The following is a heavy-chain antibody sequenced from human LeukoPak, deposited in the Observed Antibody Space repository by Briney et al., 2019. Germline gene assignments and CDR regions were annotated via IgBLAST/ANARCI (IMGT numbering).Heavy chain of an antibody. CDR1: GFTFSSYA. Sequence: GGSLRLSCAASGFTFSSYAMSWVRQAPGKGLEWVSAISGSGGSTYYADSVKGGFTISRDNSKNTLYLQMNRLRAENTPVYYCAKGHRIAAAGIYNWFDPWGQGTLVTVSS. D-gene: IGHD6-13*01. CDR2: ISGSGGST. CDR3: AKGHRIAAAGIYNWFDP. V-gene: IGHV3-23*01. J-gene: IGHJ5*02.